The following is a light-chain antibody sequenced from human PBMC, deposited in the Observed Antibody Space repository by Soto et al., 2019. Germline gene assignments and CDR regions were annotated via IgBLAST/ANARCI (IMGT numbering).Light chain of an antibody. V-gene: IGKV3D-15*01. Sequence: EIVLTQSPATLSVSPGERAALPCRASQSVSNNLAWYQQKPGQPPRLLIFGASTRATGIPARFSGSGSEAEFALTISTLQSEDFAVYYCQQYSVWPLTFCGGTKVEIK. CDR3: QQYSVWPLT. CDR1: QSVSNN. CDR2: GAS. J-gene: IGKJ4*01.